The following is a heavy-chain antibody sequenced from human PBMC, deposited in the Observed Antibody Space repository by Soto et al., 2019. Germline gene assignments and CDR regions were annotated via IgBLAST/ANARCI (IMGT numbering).Heavy chain of an antibody. J-gene: IGHJ6*02. CDR2: IDPSDSYT. CDR1: GYSFTSYW. D-gene: IGHD2-2*01. CDR3: ARPNCSSTSCSAYYYGMDV. V-gene: IGHV5-10-1*01. Sequence: GESLKISCKGSGYSFTSYWISWVRQMPGKGLEWMGRIDPSDSYTNYSPSFQGHVTISADKSISTAYLQWSSLKASDTAMYYCARPNCSSTSCSAYYYGMDVWGQGTTVTVSS.